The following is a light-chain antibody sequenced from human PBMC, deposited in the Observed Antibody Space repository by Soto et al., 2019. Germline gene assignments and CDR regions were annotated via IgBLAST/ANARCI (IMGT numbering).Light chain of an antibody. J-gene: IGLJ1*01. CDR1: SSNIVASYD. CDR2: GSG. Sequence: QSALTQPPSVSGAPGQRVTISCTGSSSNIVASYDVHWYQHLPGTAPKVLIYGSGNRPSGVPDRFSGSKSGTSASLAITGRQAEDEADYYCQSYDSSLTAYVFGSGTKLTVL. V-gene: IGLV1-40*01. CDR3: QSYDSSLTAYV.